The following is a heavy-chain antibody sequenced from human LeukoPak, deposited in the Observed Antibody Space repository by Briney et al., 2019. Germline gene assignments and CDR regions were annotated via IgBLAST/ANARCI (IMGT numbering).Heavy chain of an antibody. J-gene: IGHJ4*02. Sequence: SETLSLTCTVSGGPISGHYWSWIRQPPGKGLEWTGYIYYSGSTNYNPSLKSRVTISVDTSKNQFSLKLSSVTAADTAVYYCARLSGSPSKFDYWGQGTLVTVFS. CDR1: GGPISGHY. V-gene: IGHV4-59*08. D-gene: IGHD1-26*01. CDR2: IYYSGST. CDR3: ARLSGSPSKFDY.